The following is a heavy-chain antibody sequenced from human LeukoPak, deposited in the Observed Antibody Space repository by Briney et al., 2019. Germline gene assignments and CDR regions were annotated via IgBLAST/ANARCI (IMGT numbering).Heavy chain of an antibody. D-gene: IGHD5-24*01. CDR3: AREEMATIYDY. J-gene: IGHJ4*02. CDR2: INPNSGGT. V-gene: IGHV1-2*02. Sequence: ASVKVSCKASGYTFTGYYMHWVRQAPGQGLEWMGWINPNSGGTNYAQKFQGRVTMTRDTSTSTVYMELSRLRSDDTAVYYCAREEMATIYDYWGQGTLVTVSS. CDR1: GYTFTGYY.